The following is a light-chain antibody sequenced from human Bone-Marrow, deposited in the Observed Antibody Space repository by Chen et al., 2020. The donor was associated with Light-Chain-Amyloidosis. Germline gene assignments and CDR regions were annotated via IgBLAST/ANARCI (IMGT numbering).Light chain of an antibody. V-gene: IGLV2-14*01. J-gene: IGLJ3*02. CDR2: ELS. Sequence: QSALTQPASVSGSPGQSITISCTGTSSDVGGYNYVSWYQQHPGKAPKLIIYELSNRPSGVSDRFSGSKSGNTASLTISGLQAEDAADYYCSSWTSSNTLVFGGVTKLTVL. CDR1: SSDVGGYNY. CDR3: SSWTSSNTLV.